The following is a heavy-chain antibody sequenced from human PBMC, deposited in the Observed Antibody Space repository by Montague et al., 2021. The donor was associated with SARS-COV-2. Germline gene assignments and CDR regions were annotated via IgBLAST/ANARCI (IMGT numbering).Heavy chain of an antibody. J-gene: IGHJ5*01. CDR2: VYHSGST. Sequence: SETLSLTCAVSGGSFSADYWSWIRQSPGKGLEWIGEVYHSGSTTYNPSVRSRVLISIDTSRSQISLNLRSVTAADTAVYYCARGGIRIGMNRGVRSRPFDSWGQGTLVTVSS. CDR1: GGSFSADY. D-gene: IGHD3-10*01. V-gene: IGHV4-34*01. CDR3: ARGGIRIGMNRGVRSRPFDS.